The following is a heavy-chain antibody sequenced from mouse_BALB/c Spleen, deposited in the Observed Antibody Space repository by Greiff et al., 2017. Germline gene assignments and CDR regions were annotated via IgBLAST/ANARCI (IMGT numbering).Heavy chain of an antibody. D-gene: IGHD1-1*01. CDR2: IRSKSNNYAT. CDR3: VRSYGLYWYFDV. CDR1: GFTFNTYA. J-gene: IGHJ1*01. Sequence: EVKLMESGGGLVQPKGSLKLSCAASGFTFNTYAMNWVRQAPGKGLEWVARIRSKSNNYATYYADSVKDRFTISRDDSQSMLYLQMNNLKTEDTAMYYCVRSYGLYWYFDVWGAGTTVTVSS. V-gene: IGHV10-1*02.